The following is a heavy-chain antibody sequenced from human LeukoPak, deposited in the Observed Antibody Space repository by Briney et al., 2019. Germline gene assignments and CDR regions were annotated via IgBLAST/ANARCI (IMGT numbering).Heavy chain of an antibody. CDR2: IYYSGST. CDR3: ARGLGSVGATQAAFDI. Sequence: SETLSLTCTVSGGSISSSRYYWGWIRQPPGKGLEWIGSIYYSGSTYYNPSLKSRVTISVDTSKNQFSLKLSSVTAADTAVYYCARGLGSVGATQAAFDIWGQGTMVTVSS. D-gene: IGHD1-26*01. CDR1: GGSISSSRYY. V-gene: IGHV4-39*01. J-gene: IGHJ3*02.